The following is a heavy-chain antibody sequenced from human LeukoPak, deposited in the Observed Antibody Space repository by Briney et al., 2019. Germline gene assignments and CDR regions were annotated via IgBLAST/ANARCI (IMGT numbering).Heavy chain of an antibody. J-gene: IGHJ3*02. CDR1: GYTFTGYY. D-gene: IGHD3-10*01. V-gene: IGHV1-2*04. CDR2: INPNSGGT. CDR3: ARDPSLQGNAFDT. Sequence: ASVKVSCKASGYTFTGYYMHWVRQAPGQGLEWMGWINPNSGGTNYAQKFQGWVTMTRDTSISTAYMELSRLRSDDTAVYYCARDPSLQGNAFDTWGQGTMVTVSS.